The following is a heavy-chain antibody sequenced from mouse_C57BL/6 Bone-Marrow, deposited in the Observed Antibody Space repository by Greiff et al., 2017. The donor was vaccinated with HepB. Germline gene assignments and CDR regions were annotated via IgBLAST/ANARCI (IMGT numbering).Heavy chain of an antibody. CDR1: GYSITSGYD. J-gene: IGHJ1*03. CDR3: ARRDNCYWYFDV. CDR2: ISYSGST. D-gene: IGHD1-3*01. Sequence: EVQLQESGPGMVKPSQSLSLTCTVTGYSITSGYDWHWIRHFPGNKLEWMGYISYSGSTNYNPSLQSRISITHDTAKNHFFLKLNSVTTDDTATYYCARRDNCYWYFDVWGTGTTVTVSS. V-gene: IGHV3-1*01.